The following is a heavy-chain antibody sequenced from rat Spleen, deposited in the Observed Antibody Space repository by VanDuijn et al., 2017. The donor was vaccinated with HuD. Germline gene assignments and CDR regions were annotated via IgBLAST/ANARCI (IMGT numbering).Heavy chain of an antibody. CDR3: ARGTYFRH. Sequence: EVHLVESGGGLVQPGRSLKLSCAASGFTFSDYGMAWVRQAPKKDLEWVATFSFDGRTTYYRDSVKGRFTISRDNAKNTLYLQMDSLRSEDTATYYCARGTYFRHWGQGVMVTVSS. V-gene: IGHV5-17*01. CDR2: FSFDGRTT. J-gene: IGHJ2*01. D-gene: IGHD4-6*01. CDR1: GFTFSDYG.